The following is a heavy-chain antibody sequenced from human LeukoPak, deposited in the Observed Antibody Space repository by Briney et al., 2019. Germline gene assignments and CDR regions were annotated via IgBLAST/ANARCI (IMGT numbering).Heavy chain of an antibody. V-gene: IGHV3-30*02. J-gene: IGHJ4*02. Sequence: GGSLRLSRAASGFTFSSYGMHWVRQAPGKGLEWVAFIRYDGSNKYYADSVKGRFTISRDNSKNTLYLQMNSLRAEDTAVYYCAKDAIVATEDYFDYWGQGTLVTVSS. CDR1: GFTFSSYG. D-gene: IGHD5-12*01. CDR2: IRYDGSNK. CDR3: AKDAIVATEDYFDY.